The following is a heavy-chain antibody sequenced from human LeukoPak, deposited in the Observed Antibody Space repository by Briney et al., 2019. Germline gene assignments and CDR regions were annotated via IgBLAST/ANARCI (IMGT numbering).Heavy chain of an antibody. D-gene: IGHD1-20*01. V-gene: IGHV3-23*01. Sequence: PGGCMRLSCAASGCTFSSYAMSWVRQAPGKGLEWVSAISGSGGSTYYADSVKGRFTISRDNSKNTLFLQMNSLRAEDTAVYYCAKDQRQVTYNWNRDYWGQGTLVTVSS. J-gene: IGHJ4*02. CDR1: GCTFSSYA. CDR3: AKDQRQVTYNWNRDY. CDR2: ISGSGGST.